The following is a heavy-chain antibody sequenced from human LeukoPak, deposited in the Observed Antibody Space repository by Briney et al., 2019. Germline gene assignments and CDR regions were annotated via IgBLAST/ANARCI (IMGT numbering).Heavy chain of an antibody. J-gene: IGHJ4*02. D-gene: IGHD3-3*01. Sequence: SETLSLTCTVSGGSISSGSYYWSWIRQPAGKGLEWIGRIYTSGSTNYNPSLKSRVTISVDTSKNQFSLKLSSVTAADTAVYYCARGGLRFHYYFDYWGQGTLVTVSS. CDR2: IYTSGST. CDR3: ARGGLRFHYYFDY. CDR1: GGSISSGSYY. V-gene: IGHV4-61*02.